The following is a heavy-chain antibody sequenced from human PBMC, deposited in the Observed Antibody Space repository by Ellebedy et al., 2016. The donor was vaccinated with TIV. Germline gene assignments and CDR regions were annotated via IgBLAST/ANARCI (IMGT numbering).Heavy chain of an antibody. CDR2: ISAYNGNT. D-gene: IGHD3-9*01. CDR3: AAPSRANYDILTGPDFYYHGLDV. CDR1: GYSFTHYA. J-gene: IGHJ6*02. Sequence: AASVKVSCKASGYSFTHYAISWVRQAPGQGIEWLGWISAYNGNTNYAQKMQGRVTMTIDTSTSTAYMEVRSLRSDDPAVYYCAAPSRANYDILTGPDFYYHGLDVWGQGTAVTVSS. V-gene: IGHV1-18*01.